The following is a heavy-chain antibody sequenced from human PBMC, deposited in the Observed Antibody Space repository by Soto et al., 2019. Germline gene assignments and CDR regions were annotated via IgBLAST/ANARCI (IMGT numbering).Heavy chain of an antibody. CDR2: INPNSGGT. CDR3: ARERSIWCCSGGSWYVYGMDV. Sequence: QVQLVQSGAEVKKPGASVKVSCKASGYTFTGYYMHWARQAPGQGLEWMGWINPNSGGTNYAQKFQGWVTMTRDTSISTAYRELSRLRSDDTAVYYSARERSIWCCSGGSWYVYGMDVWGQGTTVTVSS. CDR1: GYTFTGYY. V-gene: IGHV1-2*04. J-gene: IGHJ6*01. D-gene: IGHD2-15*01.